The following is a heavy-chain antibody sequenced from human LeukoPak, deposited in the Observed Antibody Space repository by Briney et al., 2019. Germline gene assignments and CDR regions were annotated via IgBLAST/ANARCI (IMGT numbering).Heavy chain of an antibody. Sequence: GGSLRLSCAASGFTFSSYAMHWVRQAPGKGLEWVALISYDGSNKYFADSVKGRFTISRDNSKNTLYLQMNSLRAEDTAVYYCAKRAAASGWYPDYWGQGTLVTVSS. CDR1: GFTFSSYA. CDR2: ISYDGSNK. J-gene: IGHJ4*02. CDR3: AKRAAASGWYPDY. V-gene: IGHV3-30*04. D-gene: IGHD6-19*01.